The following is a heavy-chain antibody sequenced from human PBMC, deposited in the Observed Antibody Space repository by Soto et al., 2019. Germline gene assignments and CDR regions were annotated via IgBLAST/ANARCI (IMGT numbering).Heavy chain of an antibody. CDR3: ESNHDSSGYYTR. CDR1: GYTFTSSG. Sequence: QVQLVQSGAEVKKPGASGKVSCKASGYTFTSSGISWVRQAPGQGLEWMGWISAYNGNTNYAQKLQGRVTMTTDTSTSTAYMELMSLRADDTAVYYCESNHDSSGYYTRWGQGSLVTVS. V-gene: IGHV1-18*01. D-gene: IGHD3-22*01. J-gene: IGHJ4*02. CDR2: ISAYNGNT.